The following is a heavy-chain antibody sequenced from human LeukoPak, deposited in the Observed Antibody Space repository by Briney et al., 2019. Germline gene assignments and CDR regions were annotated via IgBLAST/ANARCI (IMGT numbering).Heavy chain of an antibody. D-gene: IGHD3-10*01. J-gene: IGHJ5*02. CDR1: GGSISSYY. CDR2: IYYSGST. V-gene: IGHV4-59*08. Sequence: SETLSLTCTVSGGSISSYYWSWIRQPPGKGLEWIGYIYYSGSTNYNPSLKSRVTISVDTSKNQFSLKLTSVTAADTAVYYCASRRGKTPNWFDPWGQGTLVTVSS. CDR3: ASRRGKTPNWFDP.